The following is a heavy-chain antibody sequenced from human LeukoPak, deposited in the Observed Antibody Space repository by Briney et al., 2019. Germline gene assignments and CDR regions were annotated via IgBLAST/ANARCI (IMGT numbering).Heavy chain of an antibody. D-gene: IGHD6-19*01. J-gene: IGHJ4*02. V-gene: IGHV3-30*02. CDR2: IRYDGSNK. CDR1: GFTFSSYG. Sequence: PGGSLRLSCAASGFTFSSYGMHWVRQAPGKGLEWVAFIRYDGSNKYYADSVKGRFTISRDNSKNTLYLQMNSLRAEDTALYFCAKHRSGWFGGENYFDYWGQGTLVTVSS. CDR3: AKHRSGWFGGENYFDY.